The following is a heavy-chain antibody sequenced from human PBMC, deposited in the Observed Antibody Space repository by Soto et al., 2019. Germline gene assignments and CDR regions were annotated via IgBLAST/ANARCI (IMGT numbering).Heavy chain of an antibody. D-gene: IGHD3-22*01. V-gene: IGHV4-39*01. J-gene: IGHJ5*02. Sequence: SETLSLTCGVSGDYISNSRFYWAWIRQPPGEGLEWIGSIYHTGNAYYNPSLKSRVTISVDTSKNQFSLKLTSVTAADAALYYCARDFFDSSDYTTNWFDPWGQGTLVTVSS. CDR3: ARDFFDSSDYTTNWFDP. CDR1: GDYISNSRFY. CDR2: IYHTGNA.